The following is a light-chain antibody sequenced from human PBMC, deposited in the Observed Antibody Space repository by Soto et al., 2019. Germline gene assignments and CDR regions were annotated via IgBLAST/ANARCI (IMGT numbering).Light chain of an antibody. CDR3: QHYNSYSEA. Sequence: DMQMTQSPSTLPASVGDRVTIXXRASQSISNWLAWYQQKPGTAPKVXIYHASNLQSGVPSRFSGSGSGTEFTLTISSLQPDDFATYYCQHYNSYSEAFGQGTKVDIK. CDR2: HAS. V-gene: IGKV1-5*01. J-gene: IGKJ1*01. CDR1: QSISNW.